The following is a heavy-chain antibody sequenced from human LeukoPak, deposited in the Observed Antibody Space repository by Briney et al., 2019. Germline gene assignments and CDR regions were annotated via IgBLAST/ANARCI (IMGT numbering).Heavy chain of an antibody. D-gene: IGHD3-16*01. Sequence: GGSLGLSCAASGFTVSSYAMGWVRQAPGKGLEWVSAIGGGGTLYYADSVKGRFSISRDISKNTLLLQMNSLRAEDTAVYYCARRRYDWGGDFANWGQGTLVTVSS. CDR1: GFTVSSYA. V-gene: IGHV3-23*01. J-gene: IGHJ4*02. CDR2: IGGGGTL. CDR3: ARRRYDWGGDFAN.